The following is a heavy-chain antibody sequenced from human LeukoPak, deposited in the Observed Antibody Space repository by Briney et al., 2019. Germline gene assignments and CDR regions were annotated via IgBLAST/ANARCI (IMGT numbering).Heavy chain of an antibody. CDR1: GYTFTSYY. Sequence: ASVKVSCKASGYTFTSYYMHWVRQAPGQGLEWMGIINPSGGSTSYAQKFQGRVTMTRDTSTSTVYMELSSLRSEDTAVYYCAGPVPGYSSGWYNYYYGMDVWGQGTTVTVSS. J-gene: IGHJ6*02. D-gene: IGHD6-19*01. CDR3: AGPVPGYSSGWYNYYYGMDV. CDR2: INPSGGST. V-gene: IGHV1-46*01.